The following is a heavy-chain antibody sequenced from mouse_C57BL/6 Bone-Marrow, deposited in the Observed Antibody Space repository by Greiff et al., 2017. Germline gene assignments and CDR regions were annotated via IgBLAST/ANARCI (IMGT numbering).Heavy chain of an antibody. V-gene: IGHV1-22*01. Sequence: EVQLQQSGPELVKPGASVKMSCKASGYTFTDYNMHWVKQSHGKSLEWIGYINPNNGGTSYNQKFKGKATLTVNKSSSTAYMGLRSLTSEDSAVYYWARIYYDYDWFAYWGQGTLVTVSA. CDR1: GYTFTDYN. CDR2: INPNNGGT. J-gene: IGHJ3*01. CDR3: ARIYYDYDWFAY. D-gene: IGHD2-4*01.